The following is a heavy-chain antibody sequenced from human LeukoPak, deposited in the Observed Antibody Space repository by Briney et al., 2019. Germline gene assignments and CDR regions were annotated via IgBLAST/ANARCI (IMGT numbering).Heavy chain of an antibody. CDR1: GGSISSYY. CDR2: IYHSGSP. Sequence: SETLSLTCTVSGGSISSYYWSWIRQPPGKGLEWIGYIYHSGSPNYNPSLKNRVTISVDTSKNQFSLKLSSVTAADTAVYYCARVKGREGSTVIIDYWGQGTLVTVSS. V-gene: IGHV4-59*01. CDR3: ARVKGREGSTVIIDY. J-gene: IGHJ4*02. D-gene: IGHD3-10*01.